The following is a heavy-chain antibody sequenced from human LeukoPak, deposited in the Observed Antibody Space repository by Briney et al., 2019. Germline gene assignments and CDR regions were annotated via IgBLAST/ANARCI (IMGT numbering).Heavy chain of an antibody. J-gene: IGHJ6*03. V-gene: IGHV1-69*01. CDR2: IIPIFGTA. Sequence: SVKVSCKASGGTFSSYAISWVRQAPGQGLEWIGGIIPIFGTANYAQKFQGRVTITADESTSTAYMELSSLRSEDTAVYYCARGKAVVVAPIYYYYYMDVWGKGTTVTVSS. CDR3: ARGKAVVVAPIYYYYYMDV. D-gene: IGHD2-15*01. CDR1: GGTFSSYA.